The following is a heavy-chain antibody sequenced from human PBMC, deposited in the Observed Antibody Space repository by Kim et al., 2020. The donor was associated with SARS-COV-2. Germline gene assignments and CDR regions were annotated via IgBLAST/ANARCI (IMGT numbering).Heavy chain of an antibody. D-gene: IGHD3-3*01. CDR3: AKDQEYYDFWSGYYTDS. CDR2: ISYDGSNK. CDR1: GFTFSSYG. V-gene: IGHV3-30*18. Sequence: GGSLRLSCAASGFTFSSYGMHWVRQAPGKGLEWVAVISYDGSNKYYADSVKGRFTISRDNSKKTLYLQMNSLRAEDTAVYYCAKDQEYYDFWSGYYTDS. J-gene: IGHJ5*01.